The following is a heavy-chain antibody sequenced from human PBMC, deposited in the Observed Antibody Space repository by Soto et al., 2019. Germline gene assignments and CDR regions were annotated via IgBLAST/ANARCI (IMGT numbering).Heavy chain of an antibody. J-gene: IGHJ4*02. CDR3: ANPKEQGLLGRFDY. CDR1: GFTFSSYA. CDR2: ISGRGGSI. Sequence: EVQLLESGGGLVQPGGSLRLSCAASGFTFSSYAMSWVRQAPGKGLEWVSAISGRGGSIYYADSVKGRFTISRDNSKNTLYLQMNSLRAEDTAVYYCANPKEQGLLGRFDYWGQGTLVTVSS. V-gene: IGHV3-23*01. D-gene: IGHD6-19*01.